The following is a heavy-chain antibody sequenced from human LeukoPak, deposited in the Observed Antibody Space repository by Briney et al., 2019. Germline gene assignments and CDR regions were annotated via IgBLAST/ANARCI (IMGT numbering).Heavy chain of an antibody. D-gene: IGHD6-19*01. J-gene: IGHJ4*02. CDR2: IYTSGST. Sequence: SQTLSLTCTVSGGSISSGSYYWSWIRQPAGKGLEWIGRIYTSGSTNYNPSLKSRVTISVDTSKNQFSLKLSSVTAADTAVYYCARARGWQQWLCNAYYFDYWGQGTLVTVSS. CDR1: GGSISSGSYY. V-gene: IGHV4-61*02. CDR3: ARARGWQQWLCNAYYFDY.